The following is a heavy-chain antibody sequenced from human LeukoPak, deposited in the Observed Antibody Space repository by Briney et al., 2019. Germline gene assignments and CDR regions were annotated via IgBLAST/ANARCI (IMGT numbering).Heavy chain of an antibody. CDR2: ISSSSSYI. CDR3: AKGDAGSIAVAGTMDV. J-gene: IGHJ6*02. CDR1: GFTFSSYS. V-gene: IGHV3-21*04. Sequence: GGSLRLSCAASGFTFSSYSMNWVRQAPGKGLEWVSSISSSSSYIYYADSVKGRFTISRDNAKNSLYLQMNSLRAEDTALYYCAKGDAGSIAVAGTMDVWGQGTTVTVSS. D-gene: IGHD6-19*01.